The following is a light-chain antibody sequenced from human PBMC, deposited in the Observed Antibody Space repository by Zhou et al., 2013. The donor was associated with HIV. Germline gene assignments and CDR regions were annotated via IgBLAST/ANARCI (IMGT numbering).Light chain of an antibody. CDR2: GNT. J-gene: IGLJ1*01. CDR1: SSTIGAGYD. Sequence: QSVLTQPPSVSGAPGQRVTISCTGSSSTIGAGYDVHWYQQFPGKAPKLLIYGNTNRASGVSGRFSGSKSGTSASLAITGLQAEDEADYYCQSFDSRLSPRYVFGTGTKVTVL. CDR3: QSFDSRLSPRYV. V-gene: IGLV1-40*01.